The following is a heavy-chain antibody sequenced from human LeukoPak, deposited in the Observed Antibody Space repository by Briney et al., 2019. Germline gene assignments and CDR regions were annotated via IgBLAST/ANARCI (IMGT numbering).Heavy chain of an antibody. J-gene: IGHJ4*02. CDR1: GFTFSSYA. V-gene: IGHV3-23*01. Sequence: GRSLRLSCAASGFTFSSYAMSWVRQAPGKGLEWVSSISNSGGRTFYTDSVKGRFTISRDNSKIMLYLQMNSLRAEDTAVYYCAKSYNGYESKPDYWGQGTLVTVSS. CDR2: ISNSGGRT. D-gene: IGHD5-12*01. CDR3: AKSYNGYESKPDY.